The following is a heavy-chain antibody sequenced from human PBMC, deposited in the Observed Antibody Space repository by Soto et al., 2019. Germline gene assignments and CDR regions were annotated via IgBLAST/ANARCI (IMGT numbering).Heavy chain of an antibody. CDR1: GCTFTSYY. J-gene: IGHJ4*02. CDR2: INPSGGST. Sequence: ASVKVSCKASGCTFTSYYMHWVRQAPGQGLEWMGIINPSGGSTSYAQKFQGRVTMTRDTSTSAVYMELSSLRSEDTAVYYCARAIVEMATTRWVDYWGQGTLVTVSS. CDR3: ARAIVEMATTRWVDY. V-gene: IGHV1-46*01. D-gene: IGHD3-22*01.